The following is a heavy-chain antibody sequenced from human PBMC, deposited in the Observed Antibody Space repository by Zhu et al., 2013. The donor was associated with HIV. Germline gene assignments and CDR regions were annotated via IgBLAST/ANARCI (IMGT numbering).Heavy chain of an antibody. CDR2: ITAYNGYT. CDR1: GYTFTSYD. V-gene: IGHV1-18*01. Sequence: PGASVKVSCKASGYTFTSYDINWVRQVPGQGLEWMGWITAYNGYTNYAQKFQGRVTMTTDTSTSTAYMELRSLRSDDTAVYYCARSSDTLGRGFDYWGQGTLVTVSS. J-gene: IGHJ4*02. D-gene: IGHD5-18*01. CDR3: ARSSDTLGRGFDY.